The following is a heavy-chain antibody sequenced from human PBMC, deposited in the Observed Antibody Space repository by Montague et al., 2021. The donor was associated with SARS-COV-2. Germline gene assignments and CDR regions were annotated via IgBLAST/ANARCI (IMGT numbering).Heavy chain of an antibody. CDR3: ATVFGGCSATSCYLYN. D-gene: IGHD2-2*01. J-gene: IGHJ1*01. Sequence: SETLSLTCAVSGDSMSSNNWWPWVRQTPGKGLEWIGEIHHIVGTDYNPSLKSRVSISVDKSRNKFSLNLNSVTAAYTAFYYCATVFGGCSATSCYLYNWGRVTLITV. CDR1: GDSMSSNNW. V-gene: IGHV4-4*02. CDR2: IHHIVGT.